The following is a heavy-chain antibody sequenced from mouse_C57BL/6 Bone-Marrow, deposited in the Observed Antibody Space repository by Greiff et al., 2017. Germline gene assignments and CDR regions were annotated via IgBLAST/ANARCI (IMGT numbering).Heavy chain of an antibody. Sequence: EVKLQESGGGLVQPGGSMKLSCVASGFTFSNYWMNWVRQSPEKGLEWVAQIRLKSDNYATHYAESVKGRFTISRDDSKSSVYLQMNNLRAEDTGIYYCTGDTTVVHFDYWGQGTTLTVSS. J-gene: IGHJ2*01. D-gene: IGHD1-1*01. CDR3: TGDTTVVHFDY. V-gene: IGHV6-3*01. CDR1: GFTFSNYW. CDR2: IRLKSDNYAT.